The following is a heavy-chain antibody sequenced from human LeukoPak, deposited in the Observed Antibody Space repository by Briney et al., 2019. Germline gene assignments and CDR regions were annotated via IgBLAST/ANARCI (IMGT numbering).Heavy chain of an antibody. CDR3: ARGEDYGTNSFDY. CDR2: IWYDGSNK. V-gene: IGHV3-33*08. Sequence: GGSLRLSCVASGFTFRDAWMSWVRQAPGKGLEWVAVIWYDGSNKYYADSVKGRFTISRDNSKNTLYLQMNSLRAEDTAVYYCARGEDYGTNSFDYWGQGTLVTVSS. J-gene: IGHJ4*02. D-gene: IGHD4-17*01. CDR1: GFTFRDAW.